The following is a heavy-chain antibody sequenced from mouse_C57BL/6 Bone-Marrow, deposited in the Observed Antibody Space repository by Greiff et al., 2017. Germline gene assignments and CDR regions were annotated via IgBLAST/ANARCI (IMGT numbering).Heavy chain of an antibody. J-gene: IGHJ3*01. D-gene: IGHD3-3*01. V-gene: IGHV1-82*01. CDR1: GYAFSSSW. CDR2: IYPGGGGT. CDR3: ARDSSVWFAY. Sequence: VQLQQSGPELVKPGASVKISCKASGYAFSSSWMHWVKQRPGKGLEWIGRIYPGGGGTNYNGKFKGTATLPADKSSSTAYMQLSILTSEDSAVYFCARDSSVWFAYWGQGTLVTVSA.